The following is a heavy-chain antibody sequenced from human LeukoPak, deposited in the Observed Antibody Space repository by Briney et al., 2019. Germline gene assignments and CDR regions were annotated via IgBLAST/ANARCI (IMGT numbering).Heavy chain of an antibody. D-gene: IGHD3-10*01. V-gene: IGHV4-4*02. CDR1: GGSISSNNW. CDR2: IYHSGST. J-gene: IGHJ6*03. CDR3: ARYGSGSYALYYYYMDV. Sequence: PSETLSLTCAVSGGSISSNNWWSWVRQPPGKGLEWIGEIYHSGSTNYNPSLKSRVTISVDTSKNQFSLKLSSVTAADTAVYYCARYGSGSYALYYYYMDVWGKGTTVTVSS.